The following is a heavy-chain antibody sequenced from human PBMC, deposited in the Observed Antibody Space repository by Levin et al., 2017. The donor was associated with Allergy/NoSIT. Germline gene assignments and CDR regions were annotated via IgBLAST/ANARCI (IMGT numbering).Heavy chain of an antibody. CDR2: ISYDGSNK. CDR3: AKGMRFGENDYYYGMDV. Sequence: LPGGSLRLSCAASGFTFSSYGMHWVRQAPGKGLEWVAVISYDGSNKYYADSVKGRFTISRDNSKNTLYLQMNSLRAEDTAVYYCAKGMRFGENDYYYGMDVWGQGTTVTVS. CDR1: GFTFSSYG. J-gene: IGHJ6*02. D-gene: IGHD3-10*01. V-gene: IGHV3-30*18.